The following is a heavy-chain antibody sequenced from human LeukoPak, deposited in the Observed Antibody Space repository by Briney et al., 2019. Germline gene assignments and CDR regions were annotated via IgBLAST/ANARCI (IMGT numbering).Heavy chain of an antibody. Sequence: SVKVSCKASGGTFSSYAISWVRQAPGQGLEWMGGIIPIFGTANYAQKFQGRVTITTDESTSTAYMELSSLRSEDTAVYYCARDMVADGDYGAYMDVWGKGTTVTVSS. CDR2: IIPIFGTA. D-gene: IGHD4-17*01. CDR3: ARDMVADGDYGAYMDV. V-gene: IGHV1-69*05. CDR1: GGTFSSYA. J-gene: IGHJ6*03.